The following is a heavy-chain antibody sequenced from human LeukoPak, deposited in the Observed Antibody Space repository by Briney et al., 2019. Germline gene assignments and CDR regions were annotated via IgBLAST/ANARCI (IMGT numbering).Heavy chain of an antibody. CDR1: GGSISSYY. CDR3: ARAVTIPYYYYYYMDV. CDR2: IYYSGST. D-gene: IGHD3-10*01. Sequence: PSETLSLTCTVSGGSISSYYWSWIRQPPGKGLEWIGYIYYSGSTNYNPSLKSRATISVDTSKNQFSLKLSSVTAANTAVYYCARAVTIPYYYYYYMDVWGKGTTVTVSS. J-gene: IGHJ6*03. V-gene: IGHV4-59*01.